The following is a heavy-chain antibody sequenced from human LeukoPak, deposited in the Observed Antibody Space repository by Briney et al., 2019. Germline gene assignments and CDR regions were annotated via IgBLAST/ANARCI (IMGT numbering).Heavy chain of an antibody. CDR1: GGSISSSSYY. D-gene: IGHD3-3*01. J-gene: IGHJ5*02. CDR3: ARQDYDFWSGYSNWFDP. Sequence: PSETLSLTCTVSGGSISSSSYYWGWIRQPPGKGLEWIGSIYYSGSTYYNPSLKSRVTISVDTSKNQFSLKLSSVTAADTAAYYCARQDYDFWSGYSNWFDPWGQGTLVTVSS. V-gene: IGHV4-39*01. CDR2: IYYSGST.